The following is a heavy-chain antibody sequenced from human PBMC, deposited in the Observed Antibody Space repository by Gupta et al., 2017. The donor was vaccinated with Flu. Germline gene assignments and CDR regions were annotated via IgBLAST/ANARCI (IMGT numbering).Heavy chain of an antibody. CDR3: ARGEDSVSASVRYDY. V-gene: IGHV3-72*01. Sequence: GGLVQPGGSLRLSCAVSGFGFSDHYMDWVRQAPGKGLEWVGRTRHKASDYTTEYAASVKGRFTISRDNLKNTLYLQMNSLKTEDTAVYYCARGEDSVSASVRYDYWGQGALVTVSS. CDR2: TRHKASDYTT. CDR1: GFGFSDHY. J-gene: IGHJ4*02. D-gene: IGHD1-26*01.